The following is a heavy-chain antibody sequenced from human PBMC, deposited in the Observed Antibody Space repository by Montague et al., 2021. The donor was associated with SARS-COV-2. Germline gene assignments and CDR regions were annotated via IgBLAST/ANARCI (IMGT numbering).Heavy chain of an antibody. V-gene: IGHV3-43*02. CDR3: AIPHVLDYLRLDL. CDR2: ISGSGGST. J-gene: IGHJ6*01. Sequence: SLRLSCAASGFTFDDYGVHWVRQVPEKGLEWVALISGSGGSTYYADSVRGRFTISRDNNKNSLYLQMNSLRTDDTALYYCAIPHVLDYLRLDLWGQGTSVTVSS. CDR1: GFTFDDYG. D-gene: IGHD2/OR15-2a*01.